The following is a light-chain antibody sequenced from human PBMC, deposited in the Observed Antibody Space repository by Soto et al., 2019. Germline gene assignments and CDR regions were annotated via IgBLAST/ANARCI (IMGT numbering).Light chain of an antibody. Sequence: QSVLTQPASVSGSPGQSITLSCTGTSSDVWSYNLVYWYQHRPGTIPTRMIYEGSRRPSGVSSRFSGSKXGNTASLTISGLQAEEEADYYCCSYGTSSPYVFGSGTKVTVL. V-gene: IGLV2-23*01. CDR1: SSDVWSYNL. J-gene: IGLJ1*01. CDR3: CSYGTSSPYV. CDR2: EGS.